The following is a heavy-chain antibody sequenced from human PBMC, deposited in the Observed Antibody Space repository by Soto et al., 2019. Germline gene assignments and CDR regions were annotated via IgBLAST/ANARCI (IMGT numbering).Heavy chain of an antibody. V-gene: IGHV3-21*01. Sequence: GGSLRLSCAASGFTFSSYSMNWVRQAPGKGLDWVSSICSKGSNKYYGDSGKGRFTISRDNSKNTLYLKMNSLRAEDTAGYYCARGRTTGTTGPGDAFDIWGQGTMVTVSS. D-gene: IGHD1-1*01. J-gene: IGHJ3*02. CDR1: GFTFSSYS. CDR2: ICSKGSNK. CDR3: ARGRTTGTTGPGDAFDI.